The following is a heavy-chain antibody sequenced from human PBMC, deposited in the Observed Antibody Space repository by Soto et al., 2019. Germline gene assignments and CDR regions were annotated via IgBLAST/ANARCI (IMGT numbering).Heavy chain of an antibody. Sequence: EVQLVEYGGGLVKPGGSLRLSCAASGFTFSSYSMNWVRQAPGKGLEWVSSISSSSSYIYYADSVKGRFTISRDNAKNSLYLERNSLRAEDTAVYYCARGRGAASTDSVQYCGMEVWGQGTTVTVSS. CDR2: ISSSSSYI. J-gene: IGHJ6*02. V-gene: IGHV3-21*01. CDR1: GFTFSSYS. D-gene: IGHD6-13*01. CDR3: ARGRGAASTDSVQYCGMEV.